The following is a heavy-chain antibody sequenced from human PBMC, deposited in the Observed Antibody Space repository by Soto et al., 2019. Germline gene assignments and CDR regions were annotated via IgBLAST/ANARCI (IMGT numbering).Heavy chain of an antibody. CDR1: GFTFSSYA. D-gene: IGHD2-2*01. V-gene: IGHV3-23*01. CDR3: PNPPRSQLLTVAFDI. Sequence: GGSLRLSCAASGFTFSSYAMSWVRQAPGKGLEWVSAISGSGGSTYYADSVKGRFTISRDNSKNTLYLQMNSLRAEDTAVYYWPNPPRSQLLTVAFDIGGQGTMVTVSS. CDR2: ISGSGGST. J-gene: IGHJ3*02.